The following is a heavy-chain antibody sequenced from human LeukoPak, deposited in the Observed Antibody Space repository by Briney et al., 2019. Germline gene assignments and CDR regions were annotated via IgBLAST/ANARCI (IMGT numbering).Heavy chain of an antibody. Sequence: SETLSLTCAVYGGSFSGYYWSWIRQPPGKGLEWIGEINHSGSTNYNPSLKSRVTISVDTSKNQFSLKLSSVTAADTAVYYCATVSRGYFDYRGQGTLVTVSS. D-gene: IGHD2-8*01. CDR3: ATVSRGYFDY. CDR2: INHSGST. V-gene: IGHV4-34*01. CDR1: GGSFSGYY. J-gene: IGHJ4*02.